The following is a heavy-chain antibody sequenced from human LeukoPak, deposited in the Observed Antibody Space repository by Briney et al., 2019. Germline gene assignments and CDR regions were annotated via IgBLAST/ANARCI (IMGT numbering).Heavy chain of an antibody. J-gene: IGHJ3*02. D-gene: IGHD3-22*01. CDR1: VGSFSVYY. Sequence: PLQTLSLTCAVYVGSFSVYYWSWIPQPPGKGVEWIGEINHSGSTNYNPSLKSRVTISVDTSKNQFSLKLSSVTAADTAVYYCARGLYDSSGLGASDIWGQETMVTVSS. CDR2: INHSGST. CDR3: ARGLYDSSGLGASDI. V-gene: IGHV4-34*01.